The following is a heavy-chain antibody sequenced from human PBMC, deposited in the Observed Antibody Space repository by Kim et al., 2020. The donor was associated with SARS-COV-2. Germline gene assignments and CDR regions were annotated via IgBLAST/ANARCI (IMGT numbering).Heavy chain of an antibody. J-gene: IGHJ5*02. D-gene: IGHD3-10*01. CDR2: IKSKTDGGTT. V-gene: IGHV3-15*01. CDR1: GFTFSNAW. CDR3: TTAGYRIPYGSGSLYNWFDP. Sequence: GGSLRLSCAASGFTFSNAWMSWVRQAPGKGLEWVGRIKSKTDGGTTDYAAPVKGRFTISRDDSKNTLYLQMNSLKTEDTAVYYCTTAGYRIPYGSGSLYNWFDPCRLRPLVTISS.